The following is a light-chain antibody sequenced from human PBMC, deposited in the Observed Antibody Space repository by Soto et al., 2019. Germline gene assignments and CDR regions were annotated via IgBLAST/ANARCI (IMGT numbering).Light chain of an antibody. Sequence: QAVVTQEPSLTVSPGGTVTLTCATSTGAVTSGYYPNWFQQKPGQAPRALIYSTNNKYSWTPARFSGSLRGGKAALTLSGVQPEDEADYYCLLYYGGQLGVFGGGTKVTVL. CDR1: TGAVTSGYY. CDR2: STN. J-gene: IGLJ2*01. CDR3: LLYYGGQLGV. V-gene: IGLV7-43*01.